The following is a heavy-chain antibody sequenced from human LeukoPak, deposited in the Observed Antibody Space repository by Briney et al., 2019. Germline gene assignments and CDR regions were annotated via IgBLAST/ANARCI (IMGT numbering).Heavy chain of an antibody. Sequence: ASVKVSCKASGYTFTSYAMHWVRQAPGQSLEWMGWIIVGNGNTKYSQKLQGRVTITRDTSASTTYMELSSLRSEDTAVYYCARDGATEGYYYFDYWGQGTLVTVSS. CDR3: ARDGATEGYYYFDY. V-gene: IGHV1-3*01. D-gene: IGHD1-26*01. CDR2: IIVGNGNT. CDR1: GYTFTSYA. J-gene: IGHJ4*02.